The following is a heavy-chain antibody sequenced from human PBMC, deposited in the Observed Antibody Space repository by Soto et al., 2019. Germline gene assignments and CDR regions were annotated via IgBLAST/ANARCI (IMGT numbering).Heavy chain of an antibody. CDR3: ARDRGPSSGYYPYWFDP. CDR1: GCTFSIYA. D-gene: IGHD3-22*01. CDR2: IIPIFGTA. Sequence: VASVKVSCTASGCTFSIYAISWVRQAPGQGLEWMGEIIPIFGTANYAQKFQGRVTITADESTSTAYMELSSLRSEDTAVYYCARDRGPSSGYYPYWFDPWGQGTLVTVSS. V-gene: IGHV1-69*13. J-gene: IGHJ5*02.